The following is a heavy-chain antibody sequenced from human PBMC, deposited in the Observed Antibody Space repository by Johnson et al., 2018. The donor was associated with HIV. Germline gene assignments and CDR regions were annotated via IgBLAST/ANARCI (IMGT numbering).Heavy chain of an antibody. CDR1: GFTFSNYG. J-gene: IGHJ3*02. Sequence: QVQLVESGGGVVQPGRSLRLSCAASGFTFSNYGMHWVRQAPGKGLEWVAVIWYDGSNKYYADSVKGRFTISRDDSKNTLYLQMNSLTAEDTAVYYCARPRVAVLPAGAFDIWGPGTMVTVSS. V-gene: IGHV3-33*01. CDR3: ARPRVAVLPAGAFDI. CDR2: IWYDGSNK. D-gene: IGHD2-2*01.